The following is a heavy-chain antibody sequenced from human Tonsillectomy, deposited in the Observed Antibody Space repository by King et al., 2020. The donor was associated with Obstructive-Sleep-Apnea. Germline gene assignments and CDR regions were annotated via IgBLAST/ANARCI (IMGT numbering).Heavy chain of an antibody. CDR2: ISTDGKRK. J-gene: IGHJ5*02. Sequence: VQLVESGGGVVQPGRSLRLSCIDSGFTIKNYAMHWVRQAPGKGLEWVAVISTDGKRKNYADSVNGRFTISRDNSKSSLYLQMDSLRPEDTSVYYCARVGYGDYLEPWGQGTLVTVSS. V-gene: IGHV3-30*14. D-gene: IGHD4-17*01. CDR1: GFTIKNYA. CDR3: ARVGYGDYLEP.